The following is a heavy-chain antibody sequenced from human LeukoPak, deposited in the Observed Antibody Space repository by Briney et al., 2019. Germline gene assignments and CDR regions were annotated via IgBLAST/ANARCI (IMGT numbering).Heavy chain of an antibody. D-gene: IGHD2-15*01. J-gene: IGHJ6*02. CDR2: ISAYNGNT. CDR1: GYTLTSDG. V-gene: IGHV1-18*01. CDR3: ARDWYCSGGSCYSLIYNYYYGMDV. Sequence: ASVKVSCKASGYTLTSDGISWVRQAPGQGLEWRGWISAYNGNTNYAQKLQGRVTMTTDTSTSTAYMELRSLRSDDTAVYYCARDWYCSGGSCYSLIYNYYYGMDVWGQGTTVTVSS.